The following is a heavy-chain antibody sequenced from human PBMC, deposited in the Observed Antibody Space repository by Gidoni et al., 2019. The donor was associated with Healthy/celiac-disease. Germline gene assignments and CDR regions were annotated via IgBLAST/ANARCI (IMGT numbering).Heavy chain of an antibody. V-gene: IGHV3-30*18. Sequence: QVQLVESGGGVVQPGRSLRLSCAASGFTFSSYGMHWVRQAPGKGLEWVAVISYDGSNKYYADSVKGRFTISRDNSKNTLYLQMNSLRAEDTAVYYCAKNLPYCSGGSCYGGGSAGPFDYWGQGTLVTVSS. D-gene: IGHD2-15*01. J-gene: IGHJ4*02. CDR1: GFTFSSYG. CDR3: AKNLPYCSGGSCYGGGSAGPFDY. CDR2: ISYDGSNK.